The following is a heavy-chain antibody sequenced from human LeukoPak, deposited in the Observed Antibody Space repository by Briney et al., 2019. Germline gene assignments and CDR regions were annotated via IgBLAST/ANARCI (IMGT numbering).Heavy chain of an antibody. V-gene: IGHV3-30*03. CDR3: ARVDDLDAFDI. CDR2: ISDDGSTK. D-gene: IGHD2-2*03. CDR1: GFTFSSYW. Sequence: GGSLRLSCAASGFTFSSYWMSWVRQAPGKGLEWVAVISDDGSTKFYADSVKGRFTISRDNSKNTLFLQINSPRPEDTAVYYCARVDDLDAFDIWGQGTLVTVSS. J-gene: IGHJ3*02.